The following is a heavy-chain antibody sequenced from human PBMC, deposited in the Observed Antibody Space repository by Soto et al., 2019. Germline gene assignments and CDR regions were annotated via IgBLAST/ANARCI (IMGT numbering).Heavy chain of an antibody. CDR1: GYTFTSYG. J-gene: IGHJ6*02. CDR2: ISAYNGNT. D-gene: IGHD2-15*01. V-gene: IGHV1-18*01. CDR3: ATEGCSGGSCYAGYYYYYGMDV. Sequence: ASVKVSCKASGYTFTSYGISWVRQAPGQGLEWMGWISAYNGNTNYAQKLQGRVTMTTDTSTSTAYMELSSLRSEDTAVYYCATEGCSGGSCYAGYYYYYGMDVWGQGTTVTVSS.